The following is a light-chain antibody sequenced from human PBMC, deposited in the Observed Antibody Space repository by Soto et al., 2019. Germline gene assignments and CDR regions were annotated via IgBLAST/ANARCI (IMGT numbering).Light chain of an antibody. J-gene: IGKJ1*01. CDR2: DAS. CDR3: HQRQSWPRT. CDR1: QSVSSY. V-gene: IGKV3-11*01. Sequence: EIVLTQSPATLSLSPGERATLSCRASQSVSSYLAWYQQKPGQAPRLLIYDASNRATGIPARFSGSGSATDFTLTISDVQPEDFALYYCHQRQSWPRTFGQGTKVDIK.